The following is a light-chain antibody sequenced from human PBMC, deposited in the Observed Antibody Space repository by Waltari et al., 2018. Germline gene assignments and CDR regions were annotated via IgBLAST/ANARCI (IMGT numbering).Light chain of an antibody. J-gene: IGKJ1*01. CDR2: HAS. CDR3: HQYVESPAT. V-gene: IGKV3-20*01. CDR1: QCVSTY. Sequence: EIVLTQSPGTVSFSPGDSATFSCWASQCVSTYLAWSQQKPGQAPRLLIYHASTRATGIPDRFIGRGSGTDFSLTISRLEPEDFARYYCHQYVESPATFGQGTKVEIK.